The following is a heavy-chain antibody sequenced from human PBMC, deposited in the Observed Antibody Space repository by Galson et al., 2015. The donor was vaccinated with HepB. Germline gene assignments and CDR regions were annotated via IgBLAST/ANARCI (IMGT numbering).Heavy chain of an antibody. D-gene: IGHD1-1*01. CDR2: CGSGNIK. V-gene: IGHV3-23*01. J-gene: IGHJ5*02. CDR1: GFTFSDFA. Sequence: LRLSCAASGFTFSDFAMVWVRQAPGVGLEWVSTCGSGNIKYYADSVKGRFTISRDNFRNTLYLQMNSLRAEDTAVYYCAKWRLSERWFDPWGQGTLVTVSS. CDR3: AKWRLSERWFDP.